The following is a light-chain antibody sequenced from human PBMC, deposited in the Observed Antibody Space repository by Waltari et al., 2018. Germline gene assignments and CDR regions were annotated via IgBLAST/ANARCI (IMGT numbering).Light chain of an antibody. V-gene: IGKV3-20*01. J-gene: IGKJ1*01. CDR3: QHYVSLPAT. Sequence: SCRASQSVSRTLAWYQQKPGQAPRLLIYGASRRATGIPDRFSGSGSGTDFSLTISRLEPDYSAVYFCQHYVSLPATFGQGTKVEIK. CDR1: QSVSRT. CDR2: GAS.